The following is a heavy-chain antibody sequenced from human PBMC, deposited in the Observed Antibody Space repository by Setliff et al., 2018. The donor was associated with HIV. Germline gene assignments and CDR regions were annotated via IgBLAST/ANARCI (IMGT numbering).Heavy chain of an antibody. CDR2: ISVYNGNT. V-gene: IGHV1-18*01. Sequence: ASVKVSCKASTYTFSSYVINWVRQAPGQGLEWMGRISVYNGNTIYAQKLQGRVIMTTDTSTSTAYIELRSLRSDDTAMYYCATQQDIVMVPGQGGFDIWAQGTMVTVSS. CDR1: TYTFSSYV. D-gene: IGHD2-2*01. CDR3: ATQQDIVMVPGQGGFDI. J-gene: IGHJ3*02.